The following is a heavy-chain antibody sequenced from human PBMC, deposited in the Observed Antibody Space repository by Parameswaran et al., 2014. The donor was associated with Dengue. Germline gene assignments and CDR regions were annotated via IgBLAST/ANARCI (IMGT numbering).Heavy chain of an antibody. Sequence: ESLKISCAASGFTFSNYPMNWSQAPGGLEWISYISSSSDIIYYADSLKGRFTISRDNAKNSLYVQMSSLRGEDTAVYYCVRGRGYLTRGAFYFDYWGQGILVTVSS. CDR1: GFTFSNYP. D-gene: IGHD5-18*01. V-gene: IGHV3-48*01. CDR2: ISSSSDII. J-gene: IGHJ4*02. CDR3: VRGRGYLTRGAFYFDY.